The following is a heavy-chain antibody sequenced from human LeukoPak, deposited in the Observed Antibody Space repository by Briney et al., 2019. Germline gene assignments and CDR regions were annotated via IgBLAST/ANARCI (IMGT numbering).Heavy chain of an antibody. CDR1: GYTFTSYY. Sequence: GASVKVSCKASGYTFTSYYMHWVRQAPGQGLEWMGIINPSGGSTSYAQKFQGRVTMTRDTSTSTVYMELSSLRSEDTAVYYCAREDIIAAAGNDAFDIWGQGTMVTVSS. J-gene: IGHJ3*02. CDR3: AREDIIAAAGNDAFDI. D-gene: IGHD6-13*01. V-gene: IGHV1-46*01. CDR2: INPSGGST.